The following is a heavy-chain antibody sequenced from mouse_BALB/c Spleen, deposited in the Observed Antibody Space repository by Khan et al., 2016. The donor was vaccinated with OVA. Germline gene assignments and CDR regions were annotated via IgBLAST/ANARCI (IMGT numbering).Heavy chain of an antibody. CDR3: ANGNYGWFAY. CDR1: GFTFSSFV. D-gene: IGHD2-1*01. Sequence: EVELVESGGGLVKPGRSLKLSYAASGFTFSSFVMSWVRQTPEKRLEWVATISSAGSYTYYPDSVKGRFTISRDNAKNTLYLQMNSLRSEDTAMYYCANGNYGWFAYWGQGTLVTVSA. J-gene: IGHJ3*01. CDR2: ISSAGSYT. V-gene: IGHV5-9-1*01.